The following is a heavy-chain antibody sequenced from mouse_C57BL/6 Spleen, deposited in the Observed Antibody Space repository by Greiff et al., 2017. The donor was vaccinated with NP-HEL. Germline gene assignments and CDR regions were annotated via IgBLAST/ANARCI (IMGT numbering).Heavy chain of an antibody. V-gene: IGHV5-4*01. CDR1: GFTFSSYA. CDR3: AAGTSYWYFDV. J-gene: IGHJ1*03. Sequence: EVQRVESGGGLVKPGGSLKLSCAASGFTFSSYAMSWVRQTPEKRLEWVATISDGGSYTYYPDNVKGRFTISRDNAKNNLYLQMSHLKSEDTAMYYCAAGTSYWYFDVWGTGTTVTVSS. D-gene: IGHD4-1*01. CDR2: ISDGGSYT.